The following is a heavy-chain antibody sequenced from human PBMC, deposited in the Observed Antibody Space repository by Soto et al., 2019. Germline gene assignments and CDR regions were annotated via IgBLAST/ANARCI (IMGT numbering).Heavy chain of an antibody. CDR1: GYTFTSYG. CDR3: ARVWSYGDYLAEYFQH. Sequence: ASVKVSCKASGYTFTSYGISWVRQAPGQGLEWMGWISAYNGNTNYAQKLQGRVTMTTDTSTSTAYMELRSLRSDDTAVYYCARVWSYGDYLAEYFQHWGQGTLVTVSS. D-gene: IGHD4-17*01. J-gene: IGHJ1*01. CDR2: ISAYNGNT. V-gene: IGHV1-18*01.